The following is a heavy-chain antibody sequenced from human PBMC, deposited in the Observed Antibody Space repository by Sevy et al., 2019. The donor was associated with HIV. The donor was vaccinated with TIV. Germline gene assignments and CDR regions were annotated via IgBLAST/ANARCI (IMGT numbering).Heavy chain of an antibody. CDR2: IKSKTDGGTT. J-gene: IGHJ4*02. Sequence: GGSLRLSCAASGFTFSNAWMSWVRQAPGKGLEWVGRIKSKTDGGTTDYAAPVKGRFTISRDDSKNTLYLQMNSLKTEDTAVYYCTTDQSPTYYYDSSGYHYFDYWGQGTLVTVSS. D-gene: IGHD3-22*01. CDR3: TTDQSPTYYYDSSGYHYFDY. V-gene: IGHV3-15*01. CDR1: GFTFSNAW.